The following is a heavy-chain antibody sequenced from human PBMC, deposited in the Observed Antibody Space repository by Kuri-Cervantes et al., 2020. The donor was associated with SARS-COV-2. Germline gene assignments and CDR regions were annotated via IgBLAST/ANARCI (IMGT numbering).Heavy chain of an antibody. CDR1: GFTFSSYG. CDR3: AKGLYYDFWSGYLSYYGMDV. D-gene: IGHD3-3*01. CDR2: MSYDGSNK. J-gene: IGHJ6*02. V-gene: IGHV3-30*18. Sequence: LSLTCAASGFTFSSYGMHWVRQAPGKGLEWVAVMSYDGSNKYYADSVKGRFTISRDNSKNTLYLQMNSLRAEDTAVYHCAKGLYYDFWSGYLSYYGMDVWGQGTTVTVSS.